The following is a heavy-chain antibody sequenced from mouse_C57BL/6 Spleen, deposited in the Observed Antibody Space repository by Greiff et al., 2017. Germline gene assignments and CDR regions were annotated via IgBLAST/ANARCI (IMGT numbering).Heavy chain of an antibody. CDR2: IHPNSGST. J-gene: IGHJ3*01. Sequence: QVQLQQPGAELVKPGASVKLSCKASGYTFTSYWMHWVKQRPGQGLEWIGMIHPNSGSTNYNEKFKSKATLTVDNSSSTAYMQLSSLTSEDSAVYYCARGKDSSGSAWFAYWGQGTLVTVSA. CDR3: ARGKDSSGSAWFAY. D-gene: IGHD3-2*02. CDR1: GYTFTSYW. V-gene: IGHV1-64*01.